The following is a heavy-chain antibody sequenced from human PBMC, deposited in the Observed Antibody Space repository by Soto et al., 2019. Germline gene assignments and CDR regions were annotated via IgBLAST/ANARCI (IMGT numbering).Heavy chain of an antibody. Sequence: SETLSLTCTVSGGSISSGGYYWSWIRQHPGKGLEWIGYIYYSGSTYYNPSLKSRVTISVDTSKNQFSLKLSSVTAADTAVYYCARVNYDFWSGRTYYFYFWGQGTLVTVSS. V-gene: IGHV4-31*03. J-gene: IGHJ4*02. CDR2: IYYSGST. CDR3: ARVNYDFWSGRTYYFYF. CDR1: GGSISSGGYY. D-gene: IGHD3-3*01.